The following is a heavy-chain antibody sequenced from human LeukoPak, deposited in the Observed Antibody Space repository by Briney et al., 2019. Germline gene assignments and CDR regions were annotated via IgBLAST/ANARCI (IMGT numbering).Heavy chain of an antibody. CDR3: ARVREDAIQTNFFDY. Sequence: GASVKVSCKASGYTFTSYGISWVRQAPGQGLEWMGWISAYNGNTNYAQKLQGRVTMTTDTSTSTAYMELRSLRSDDTAVYYCARVREDAIQTNFFDYWGQGTLVTVSS. V-gene: IGHV1-18*01. D-gene: IGHD1/OR15-1a*01. CDR2: ISAYNGNT. J-gene: IGHJ4*02. CDR1: GYTFTSYG.